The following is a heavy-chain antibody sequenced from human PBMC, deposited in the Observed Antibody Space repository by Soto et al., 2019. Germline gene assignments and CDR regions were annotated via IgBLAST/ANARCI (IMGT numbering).Heavy chain of an antibody. CDR3: ARDGYYYGSGSDYQLGEYYYGMYV. Sequence: QVQLVQSGAEVKKPGASVKVSCKASGYTFTSYGISWVRQAPGKGLEWMGWISAYNGNTNYAQKLQGRVTMTPDTSTSTAYMELTSLIPDDTAVYYCARDGYYYGSGSDYQLGEYYYGMYVWGQGTTVTVSS. J-gene: IGHJ6*02. V-gene: IGHV1-18*04. D-gene: IGHD3-10*01. CDR1: GYTFTSYG. CDR2: ISAYNGNT.